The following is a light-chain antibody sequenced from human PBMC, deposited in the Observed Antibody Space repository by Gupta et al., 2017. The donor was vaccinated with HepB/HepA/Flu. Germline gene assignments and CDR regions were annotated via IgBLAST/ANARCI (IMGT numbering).Light chain of an antibody. J-gene: IGLJ2*01. CDR1: SSNIGAGYD. V-gene: IGLV1-40*01. Sequence: QSVLTQPPSLSGAPGQRVTISCSGGSSNIGAGYDVHWYQHLPGTVPKLLIFANANRPSGVPDRFSGSKSGPSASLAITGLQAEDEGDYYCHSYNNSLTGSVFGGGTKLTVL. CDR2: ANA. CDR3: HSYNNSLTGSV.